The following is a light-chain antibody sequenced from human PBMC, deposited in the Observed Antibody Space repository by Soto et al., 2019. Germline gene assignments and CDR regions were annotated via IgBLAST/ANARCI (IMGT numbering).Light chain of an antibody. CDR3: SSYTRSSPLV. Sequence: QSALTQPASVSGSPGQSITISCTGNSSDVGAYNYVSWYQQHPGNAPKLMIYDVSNRPSGVSNRFSGSKSGNTASLTISGLQAEDEAAYYCSSYTRSSPLVFGGGTKLTVL. CDR1: SSDVGAYNY. CDR2: DVS. V-gene: IGLV2-14*03. J-gene: IGLJ2*01.